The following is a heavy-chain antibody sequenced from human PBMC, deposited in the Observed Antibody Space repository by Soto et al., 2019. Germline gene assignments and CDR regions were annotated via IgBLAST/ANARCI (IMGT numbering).Heavy chain of an antibody. J-gene: IGHJ4*02. CDR1: GFTFSSFW. Sequence: VKLVESGGGLFQPGGSLRLSCAASGFTFSSFWMHWVRQAPGRGLEWVSHINSGGSSTNYADSLKGRFTISRDNAKNTLYLQMNSLRAEDTAVYYCASGTLDGVYFVWGQGTLVTVSS. CDR3: ASGTLDGVYFV. CDR2: INSGGSST. V-gene: IGHV3-74*01. D-gene: IGHD4-17*01.